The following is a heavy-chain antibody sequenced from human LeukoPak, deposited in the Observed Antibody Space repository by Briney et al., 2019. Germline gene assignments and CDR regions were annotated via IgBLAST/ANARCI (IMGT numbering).Heavy chain of an antibody. D-gene: IGHD2-2*01. J-gene: IGHJ3*02. CDR3: ARAIVVVPAANDAFDI. CDR1: GGSISSGSYY. Sequence: TLSLPCTVSGGSISSGSYYWSWIRPPAGKGLEWIGLIYTSGSTNYNPSLKRRVTISVDTSKNQFSLKLSSVTAADTAVYYCARAIVVVPAANDAFDIWGQGTMVTVSS. CDR2: IYTSGST. V-gene: IGHV4-61*02.